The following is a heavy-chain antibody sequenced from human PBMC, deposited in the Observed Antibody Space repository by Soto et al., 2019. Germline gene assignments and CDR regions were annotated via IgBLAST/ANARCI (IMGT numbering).Heavy chain of an antibody. CDR3: ARDPYRGDYYYYGMDV. V-gene: IGHV1-46*01. D-gene: IGHD3-10*01. Sequence: ASVKVSCKASGYTFTSYYMHWVRQAPGQGLEWMGIINPSGCSTSYAQKFQGRVTMTRDTSTSTVYMELSSLRSEDTVVYYCARDPYRGDYYYYGMDVWGQGTMVTVSS. J-gene: IGHJ6*02. CDR1: GYTFTSYY. CDR2: INPSGCST.